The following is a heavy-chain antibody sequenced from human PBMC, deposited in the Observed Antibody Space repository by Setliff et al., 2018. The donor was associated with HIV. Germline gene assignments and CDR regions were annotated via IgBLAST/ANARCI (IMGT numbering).Heavy chain of an antibody. D-gene: IGHD3-22*01. CDR2: ITSSGSIT. CDR3: ARVRDYYDSGAQAFDI. CDR1: GLTISNFD. V-gene: IGHV3-48*03. Sequence: GGSLRLSCTASGLTISNFDMNWVRQAPGKGLEWVSYITSSGSITYYADSVKGRFTVSRDSAQSSLYLQMNSLRAEDTAVYYCARVRDYYDSGAQAFDIWGQGTMVTVSS. J-gene: IGHJ3*02.